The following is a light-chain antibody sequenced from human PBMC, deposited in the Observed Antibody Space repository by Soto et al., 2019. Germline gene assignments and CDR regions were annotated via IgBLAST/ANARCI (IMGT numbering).Light chain of an antibody. CDR1: SSDVGSYNL. V-gene: IGLV2-23*02. J-gene: IGLJ3*02. CDR3: CSYAGSSTSLWV. Sequence: QSVLTQPASVSGSPGQSITISCTGTSSDVGSYNLVSWYQQHPGKAPKLMIYEVSKRPSGVSNRFSGSKSGNTASLTISGLQAEDEADYYCCSYAGSSTSLWVFGGGTQLTVL. CDR2: EVS.